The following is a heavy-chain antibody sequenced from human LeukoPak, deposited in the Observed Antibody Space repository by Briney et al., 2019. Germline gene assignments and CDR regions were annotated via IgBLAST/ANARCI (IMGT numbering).Heavy chain of an antibody. CDR2: ISYDGSKK. D-gene: IGHD3-22*01. J-gene: IGHJ4*02. CDR1: GFTFSSYA. CDR3: ARVQNSYHYDSSGYVYY. V-gene: IGHV3-30*04. Sequence: PGGSLRLSCAASGFTFSSYAIHWVRQAPGKGLEWVAVISYDGSKKYYADSVKGRFTISRDNSENTLYLQMNSLRAEDTAVYYCARVQNSYHYDSSGYVYYWGQGTLVTVSS.